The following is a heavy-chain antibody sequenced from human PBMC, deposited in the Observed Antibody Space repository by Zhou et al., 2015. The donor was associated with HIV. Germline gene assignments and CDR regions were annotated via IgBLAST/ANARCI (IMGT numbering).Heavy chain of an antibody. CDR2: IIPIFGTP. V-gene: IGHV1-69*06. CDR3: ARSATVTRHYYYEMDV. CDR1: GDTFNNFA. J-gene: IGHJ6*02. D-gene: IGHD2-21*02. Sequence: QVQLVQSGSEVKKPGSSVRVSCKASGDTFNNFAINWVRQAPGQGLEWMGGIIPIFGTPTYAQNFQGRVTITADKSTNTAYMELSSLKSDDTAVFYCARSATVTRHYYYEMDVWGQGTTVTVSS.